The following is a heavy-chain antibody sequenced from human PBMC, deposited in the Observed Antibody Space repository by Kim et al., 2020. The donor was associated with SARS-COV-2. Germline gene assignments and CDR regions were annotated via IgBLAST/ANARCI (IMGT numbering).Heavy chain of an antibody. V-gene: IGHV3-23*03. CDR1: GFTFSSYA. Sequence: GGSLRLSCAASGFTFSSYAMSWVRQAPGKGLEWVSVIYSGGSSTYYADSVKGRFTISRDNSKNTLYLQMNSLRAEDTAVYYCAKNLGPSGSYPSLGYWGQGTLVTVSS. CDR2: IYSGGSST. J-gene: IGHJ4*02. CDR3: AKNLGPSGSYPSLGY. D-gene: IGHD1-26*01.